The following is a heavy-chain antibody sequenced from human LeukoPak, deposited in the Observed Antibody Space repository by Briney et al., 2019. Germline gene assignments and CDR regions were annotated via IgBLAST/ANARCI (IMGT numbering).Heavy chain of an antibody. CDR1: GFTFNTYS. CDR3: ARRFDY. CDR2: ISESSDTI. J-gene: IGHJ4*02. V-gene: IGHV3-48*01. Sequence: GGTLRLSCAASGFTFNTYSMNWVRQAPGKGLEWISYISESSDTIYYADSVKGRFTISRDNAKNSLYLQMNSLRAEDTALYYCARRFDYWGQGTLVTVSS.